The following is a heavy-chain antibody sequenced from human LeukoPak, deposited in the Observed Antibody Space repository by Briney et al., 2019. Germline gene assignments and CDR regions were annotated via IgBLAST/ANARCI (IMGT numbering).Heavy chain of an antibody. J-gene: IGHJ4*02. CDR3: ARGPHTGVNYYDSSGYYY. V-gene: IGHV4-31*03. Sequence: SETLSLTCTVSGGSINRGGYYWSWIRQHPGKGLGWVGYIYYSGSTYYNPSLKSRVTISVDTSKNQFSLKLSSVTAADTAVYYCARGPHTGVNYYDSSGYYYWGQGTLVTVSS. CDR2: IYYSGST. D-gene: IGHD3-22*01. CDR1: GGSINRGGYY.